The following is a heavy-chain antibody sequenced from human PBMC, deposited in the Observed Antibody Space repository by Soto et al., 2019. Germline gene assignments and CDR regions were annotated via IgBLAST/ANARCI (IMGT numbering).Heavy chain of an antibody. CDR3: ARLEGVVGATRGAFDI. CDR2: IYPGDSDT. J-gene: IGHJ3*02. D-gene: IGHD1-26*01. Sequence: PGESLKISCKASGYSFTNYWIGWVRQMPGKGLEWMGIIYPGDSDTRYSPSFQGQVTISADKSISTAYLQWSSLKASDTAMYYCARLEGVVGATRGAFDIWGQGTMVTVSS. CDR1: GYSFTNYW. V-gene: IGHV5-51*01.